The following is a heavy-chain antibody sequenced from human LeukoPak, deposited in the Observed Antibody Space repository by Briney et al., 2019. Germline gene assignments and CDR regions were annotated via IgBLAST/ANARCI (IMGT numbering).Heavy chain of an antibody. D-gene: IGHD6-13*01. CDR3: ARDWQQLALLDY. CDR1: GGTFSSYA. J-gene: IGHJ4*02. CDR2: IIPILGIA. V-gene: IGHV1-69*04. Sequence: ASVKVSCKASGGTFSSYAISWVRQAPGQGLEWMGRIIPILGIANYAQKFQGRVTITADKSTSTAYMELSSLRSEDTAVYYCARDWQQLALLDYWGQGTLVTVSS.